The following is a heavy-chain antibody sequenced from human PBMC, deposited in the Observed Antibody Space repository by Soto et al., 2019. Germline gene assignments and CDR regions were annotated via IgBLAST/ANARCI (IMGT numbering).Heavy chain of an antibody. J-gene: IGHJ6*02. CDR2: IWYDGSNK. Sequence: GASLRLSCAASGFTFSSYGRHWVRQAPGKGLEWVAVIWYDGSNKYYADSVKGRFTISRDNSKNTLYLQMNSLRAEDTAVYYCAWSITTTITPPRRYYYYGMDVWGQGTTVTVSS. D-gene: IGHD3-10*01. CDR3: AWSITTTITPPRRYYYYGMDV. CDR1: GFTFSSYG. V-gene: IGHV3-33*01.